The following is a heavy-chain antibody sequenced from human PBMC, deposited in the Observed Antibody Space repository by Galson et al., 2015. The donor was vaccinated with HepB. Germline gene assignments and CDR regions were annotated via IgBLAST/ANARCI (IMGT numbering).Heavy chain of an antibody. CDR2: ISYDGSNR. V-gene: IGHV3-30*04. CDR1: GFPFSNFA. Sequence: SLRLSCAASGFPFSNFALHWVRQAPGKGLDWVALISYDGSNRDYADSVKGRFTVSRDNSKSTLYLQMNSLRREDTAVYYCARDGQSIYGSGTNDYWGQGTLVTVSS. CDR3: ARDGQSIYGSGTNDY. J-gene: IGHJ4*02. D-gene: IGHD3-10*01.